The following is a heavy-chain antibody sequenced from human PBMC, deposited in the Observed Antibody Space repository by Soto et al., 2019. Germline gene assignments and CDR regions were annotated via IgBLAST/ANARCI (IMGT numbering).Heavy chain of an antibody. CDR2: IYYSGST. J-gene: IGHJ4*02. CDR1: GGSISSGGYY. CDR3: ARDWGDYGGNNSFDY. V-gene: IGHV4-31*03. D-gene: IGHD4-17*01. Sequence: SETLSLTCTVSGGSISSGGYYWSWIRQHPGKGLEWIGYIYYSGSTYYNPSLKSRVTISVDTSKNQFSLKLSSVTAADTAVYYCARDWGDYGGNNSFDYWGQGTLVTVSS.